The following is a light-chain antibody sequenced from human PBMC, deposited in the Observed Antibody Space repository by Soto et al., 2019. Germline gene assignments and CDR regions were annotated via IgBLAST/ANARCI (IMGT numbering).Light chain of an antibody. Sequence: EIVLTQSPGTLSLSPGERATLSRRASQSVSSSYLAWYQQKPGQAPRLLIYGASSRATGIPDRFSGSGSGTDFTLTISRLEPEDFAVYYCQQYGSSHETFGGGTKVEIK. CDR2: GAS. J-gene: IGKJ4*01. V-gene: IGKV3-20*01. CDR3: QQYGSSHET. CDR1: QSVSSSY.